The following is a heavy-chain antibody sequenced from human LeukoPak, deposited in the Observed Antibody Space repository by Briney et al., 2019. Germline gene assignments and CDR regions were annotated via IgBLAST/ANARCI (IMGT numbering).Heavy chain of an antibody. V-gene: IGHV1-18*01. CDR3: ARVNDIRSFDI. D-gene: IGHD2-8*01. CDR1: AYTFTDYG. J-gene: IGHJ3*02. CDR2: ISAKNGNT. Sequence: ASVTVSCIASAYTFTDYGFAWVRQAPGQGLEWMGWISAKNGNTNYAQKLQGRVTMTTDTSTSTAYMELRSLSSDDTAVYYCARVNDIRSFDIWGQGTMVTVSS.